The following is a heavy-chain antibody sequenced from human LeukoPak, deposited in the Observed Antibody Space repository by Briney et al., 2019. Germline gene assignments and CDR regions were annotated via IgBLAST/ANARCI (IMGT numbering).Heavy chain of an antibody. CDR3: VRTAMGATGGDY. CDR2: MNSDGSST. J-gene: IGHJ4*02. Sequence: PGGSLRLSCAASGFTFSSYWMHWVRQAPGKGLVWVSRMNSDGSSTSYADSVKGRFTISRDNAKSTLYLQMNSLRAEDTAVYYCVRTAMGATGGDYWGQGTLVTVSS. CDR1: GFTFSSYW. V-gene: IGHV3-74*01. D-gene: IGHD1-26*01.